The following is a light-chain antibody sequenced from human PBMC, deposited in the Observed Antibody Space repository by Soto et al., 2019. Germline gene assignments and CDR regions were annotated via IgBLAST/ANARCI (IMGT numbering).Light chain of an antibody. J-gene: IGKJ4*01. CDR1: QSISTW. Sequence: DIQMTQSPSTLSASVGDRVTITCRASQSISTWLAWYQQKPGKAPKLLIYKAYSLESGVSSRFSGIGSGTEFTLTSSSLQPDDFATYYCQQYNTYPLTFGGGTTVEIK. V-gene: IGKV1-5*03. CDR3: QQYNTYPLT. CDR2: KAY.